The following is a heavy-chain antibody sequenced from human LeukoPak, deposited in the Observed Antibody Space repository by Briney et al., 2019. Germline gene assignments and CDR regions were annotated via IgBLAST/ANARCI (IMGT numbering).Heavy chain of an antibody. CDR1: EYSFSSYW. D-gene: IGHD1-26*01. V-gene: IGHV5-51*01. J-gene: IGHJ3*02. Sequence: GESLKISCKGSEYSFSSYWIDWVRQMPGKGLEWMGIIYPADSNIRYSPSFQGQVTFSTDKSINTAYLQWSSLKASDTAMYYCARTTGSYSHDAFDIWGQGTMVTVSS. CDR3: ARTTGSYSHDAFDI. CDR2: IYPADSNI.